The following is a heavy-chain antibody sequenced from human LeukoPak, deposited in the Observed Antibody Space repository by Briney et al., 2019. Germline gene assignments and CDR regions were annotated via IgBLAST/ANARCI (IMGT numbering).Heavy chain of an antibody. CDR3: ARHFSGTSAPLPFDY. D-gene: IGHD3-3*02. CDR1: GGSITSDPYY. Sequence: PSETLSLTCTVSGGSITSDPYYWSWIRQTPGKGLEWIAYIYYSGSIEYNPSLQSRVTISVDTSKNQFSLTLSSVTAADTAVYYCARHFSGTSAPLPFDYWGQGTLVTVSS. V-gene: IGHV4-61*01. J-gene: IGHJ4*02. CDR2: IYYSGSI.